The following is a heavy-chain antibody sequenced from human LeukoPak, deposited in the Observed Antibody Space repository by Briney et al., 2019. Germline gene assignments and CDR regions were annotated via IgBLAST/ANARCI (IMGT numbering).Heavy chain of an antibody. CDR3: AKGFSPTSRAVGY. D-gene: IGHD1-26*01. J-gene: IGHJ4*02. V-gene: IGHV3-30*02. CDR1: GFTFSNAW. CDR2: IRYDGSNK. Sequence: GGSLRLSCAASGFTFSNAWMNWVRQAPGKGLEWVAFIRYDGSNKYYADSVKGRFTISRDNSKNTLYLQMNSLRAEDTAVYYCAKGFSPTSRAVGYWGQGTLVTVSS.